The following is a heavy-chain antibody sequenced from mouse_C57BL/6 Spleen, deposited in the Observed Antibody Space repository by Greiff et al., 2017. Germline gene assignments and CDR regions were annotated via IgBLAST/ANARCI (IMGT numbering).Heavy chain of an antibody. CDR2: IDPSDSET. CDR3: ARSPMRTTVVDGDY. Sequence: QVQLKQPGAELVRPGSSVKLSCKASGYTFTSYWMHWVKQRPIQGLEWIGNIDPSDSETHYNQKFKDKATLTVDKSSSTAYMQLKSLTSEDSAVYYCARSPMRTTVVDGDYWGQGTSVTVSS. CDR1: GYTFTSYW. J-gene: IGHJ4*01. D-gene: IGHD1-1*01. V-gene: IGHV1-52*01.